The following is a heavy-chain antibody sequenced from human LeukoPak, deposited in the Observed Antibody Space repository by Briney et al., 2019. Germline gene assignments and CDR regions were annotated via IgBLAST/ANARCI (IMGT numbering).Heavy chain of an antibody. CDR1: GFTFSSYG. D-gene: IGHD2-15*01. Sequence: PPGGSLRLSCAASGFTFSSYGMHWVRQAPGKGLEWVAVISYDGSNKYYADSVKGRFTISRDNAKNSLYLQMNSLRAEDTAVYYCARDSLGGDAFDIWGQGTMVTVSS. CDR3: ARDSLGGDAFDI. J-gene: IGHJ3*02. CDR2: ISYDGSNK. V-gene: IGHV3-30*03.